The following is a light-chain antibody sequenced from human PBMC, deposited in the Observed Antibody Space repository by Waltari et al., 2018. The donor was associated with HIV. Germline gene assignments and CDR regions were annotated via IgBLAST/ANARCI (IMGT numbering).Light chain of an antibody. CDR3: QQYKNWPPYT. CDR1: QSVSSN. V-gene: IGKV3-15*01. J-gene: IGKJ2*01. Sequence: ETVMTQSPATLSVYPGERATLSCRASQSVSSNLAWYQQKPGQAPRLLIYGASTRATGIPARFSGSGSGTEFTLTISSLQSEDFAVYYCQQYKNWPPYTFGQGTKLEIK. CDR2: GAS.